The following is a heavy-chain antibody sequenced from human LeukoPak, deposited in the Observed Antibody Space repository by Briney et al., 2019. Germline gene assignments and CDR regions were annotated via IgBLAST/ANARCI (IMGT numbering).Heavy chain of an antibody. Sequence: PGGSLRLSCAASGFTFSSYAMHWVRQAPGKGLEWVAVISYDGSNKYYADSVKGRFTISRDNSKNTLYLQINSLRAEDTAVYYCARGLGVVVTHFDYWGQGTLVTVSS. CDR2: ISYDGSNK. D-gene: IGHD2-21*02. CDR3: ARGLGVVVTHFDY. J-gene: IGHJ4*02. V-gene: IGHV3-30*04. CDR1: GFTFSSYA.